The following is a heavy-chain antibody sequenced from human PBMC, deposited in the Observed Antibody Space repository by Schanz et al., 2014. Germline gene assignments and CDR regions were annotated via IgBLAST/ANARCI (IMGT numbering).Heavy chain of an antibody. CDR3: ARLGVGDKAYYYYGTDV. Sequence: QVQLQESGPGLVKPSETLSLTCTVSGVSIGGYYWSWIRQPPGKGLEWIGYIFFSGSTTYNPSFNSGGTIALDMSKNHFALNRSSVPAADTAVYYCARLGVGDKAYYYYGTDVWGQGTTVLVSS. V-gene: IGHV4-59*08. CDR1: GVSIGGYY. J-gene: IGHJ6*02. D-gene: IGHD1-26*01. CDR2: IFFSGST.